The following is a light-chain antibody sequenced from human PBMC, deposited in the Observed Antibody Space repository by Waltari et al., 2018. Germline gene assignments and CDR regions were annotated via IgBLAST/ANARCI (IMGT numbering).Light chain of an antibody. V-gene: IGKV1-39*01. CDR3: QPNHTMLYT. CDR1: QSIDTF. CDR2: GAT. J-gene: IGKJ2*01. Sequence: DIQLTHSPSSLSAPVRERGTITCRASQSIDTFIKWYQQRTGKATKLLMYGATTLQSTVPLTFSGSQSETHSTHSSNSLQPDDFPTYFCQPNHTMLYTPSQATK.